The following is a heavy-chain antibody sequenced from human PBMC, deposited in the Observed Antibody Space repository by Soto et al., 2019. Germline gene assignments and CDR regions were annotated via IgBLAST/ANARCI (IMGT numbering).Heavy chain of an antibody. D-gene: IGHD3-16*01. CDR2: ISGSGGST. J-gene: IGHJ4*02. Sequence: GGSLRLSFAASGFTFSSYAMSWVRQAPGKGLEWVSAISGSGGSTYYAHSVKGRFTISRDNSKNTLYLQMNSLRAEDTAVYYCAKWSISYYEYVWGRILLYYFDXWGQVT. V-gene: IGHV3-23*01. CDR1: GFTFSSYA. CDR3: AKWSISYYEYVWGRILLYYFDX.